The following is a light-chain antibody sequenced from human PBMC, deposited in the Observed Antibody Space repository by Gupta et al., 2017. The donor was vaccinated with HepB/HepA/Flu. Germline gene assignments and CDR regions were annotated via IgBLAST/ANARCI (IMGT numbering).Light chain of an antibody. V-gene: IGLV1-44*01. CDR1: NSNIGSNS. Sequence: QSVLTHPPSASGTPGQRVTISCSGSNSNIGSNSVNWYQQVPGAAPKLLIYSINERPSGVPDRFSGSKSGTSASPETSGLQSGDEADYYCAAWADSLNGFVFGGGTKLTVL. CDR3: AAWADSLNGFV. J-gene: IGLJ2*01. CDR2: SIN.